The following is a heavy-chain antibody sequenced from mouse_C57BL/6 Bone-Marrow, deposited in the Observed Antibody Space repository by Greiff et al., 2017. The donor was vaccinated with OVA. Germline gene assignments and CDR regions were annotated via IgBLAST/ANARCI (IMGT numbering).Heavy chain of an antibody. V-gene: IGHV7-3*01. D-gene: IGHD1-1*01. J-gene: IGHJ3*01. CDR2: IRNKANGYTS. CDR3: ARSHFYGSSPWVAY. CDR1: GFTFTDYY. Sequence: EVMLVESGGGLVQPGGSLSLSCAASGFTFTDYYMSWVRQPPGKALEWLGFIRNKANGYTSEYSASVKGRFTISRDTSQSILYLQMSALTSEDSAIYYCARSHFYGSSPWVAYWGQGTLVTVSA.